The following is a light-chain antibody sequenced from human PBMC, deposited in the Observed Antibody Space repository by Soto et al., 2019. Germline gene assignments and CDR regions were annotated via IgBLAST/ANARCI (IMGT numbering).Light chain of an antibody. J-gene: IGKJ5*01. CDR2: GAS. CDR1: QSISSNS. CDR3: QKYGSSPPIS. V-gene: IGKV3-20*01. Sequence: EIVLTKSPGIRSLSLYARATLWCRGGQSISSNSLAWYQQKPGQAPRLFIYGASSRATGIPDRFIGSGSGTHFTLTIRRLQPEDFALYYCQKYGSSPPISCGKGTQREIK.